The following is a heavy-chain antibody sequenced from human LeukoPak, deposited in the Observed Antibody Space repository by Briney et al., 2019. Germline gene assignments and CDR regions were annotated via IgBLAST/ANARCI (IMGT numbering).Heavy chain of an antibody. CDR3: ARAFYFWTNWFDP. D-gene: IGHD3/OR15-3a*01. CDR2: INHSGGT. V-gene: IGHV4-34*01. Sequence: PSETLSLTCAVYGGSFSGYYWSWIRQPPGKGLEWIGEINHSGGTNYNPSLKSRVTISVDTSKNQFSLKLSSVTAAGTAVYYCARAFYFWTNWFDPWGQGTLVTVSS. J-gene: IGHJ5*02. CDR1: GGSFSGYY.